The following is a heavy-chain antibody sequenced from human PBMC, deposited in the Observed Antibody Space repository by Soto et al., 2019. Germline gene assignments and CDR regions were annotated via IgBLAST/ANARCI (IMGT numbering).Heavy chain of an antibody. CDR2: IIPIFGTA. Sequence: GASVKVSCKASGGTFSSYAISWVRQAPGQGLEWMGGIIPIFGTANYAQKFQGRVTITADESTSTAYMELSSLRSEDTAVYYCARDPLFAGFGELLYSVPYYYGMDVWGQGTTVTVSS. CDR1: GGTFSSYA. D-gene: IGHD3-10*01. J-gene: IGHJ6*02. CDR3: ARDPLFAGFGELLYSVPYYYGMDV. V-gene: IGHV1-69*13.